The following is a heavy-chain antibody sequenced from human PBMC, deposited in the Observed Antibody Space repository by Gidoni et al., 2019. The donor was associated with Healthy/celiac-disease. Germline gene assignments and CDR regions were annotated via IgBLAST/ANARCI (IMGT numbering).Heavy chain of an antibody. Sequence: QLQLQESGPGLVKPSETLSPTCPVSGGSISSSSYYWGWIRQPPGKGLEWIGSIYYSGSTYYTPSLKSRVTISVDTSKNQFSLKLSSVTAADTAVYYCAREGGRGRDFDYWGQGTLVTVSS. CDR2: IYYSGST. CDR1: GGSISSSSYY. V-gene: IGHV4-39*07. D-gene: IGHD1-26*01. CDR3: AREGGRGRDFDY. J-gene: IGHJ4*02.